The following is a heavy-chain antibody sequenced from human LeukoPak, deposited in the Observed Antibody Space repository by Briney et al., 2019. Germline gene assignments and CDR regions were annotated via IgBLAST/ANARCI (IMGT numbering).Heavy chain of an antibody. CDR3: AMLMTPSFSPYKPFDN. D-gene: IGHD1-14*01. CDR1: GDYISRSDW. CDR2: IYHSGTT. V-gene: IGHV4-4*02. Sequence: PSETLSLTCAVSGDYISRSDWWTWVRQPPGKGLDWIGEIYHSGTTNYNPSLKSRVTISVDKSKNQFSLHLSSVTAADTALYYCAMLMTPSFSPYKPFDNWGQGPLVTVSS. J-gene: IGHJ4*02.